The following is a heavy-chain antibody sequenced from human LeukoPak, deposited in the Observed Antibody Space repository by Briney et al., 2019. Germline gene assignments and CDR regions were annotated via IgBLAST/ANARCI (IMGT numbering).Heavy chain of an antibody. V-gene: IGHV3-48*02. Sequence: PGGSLRLSCAASGFTFSSYSMNWVRQAPGKGLEWLACTSLSSTIIYYANSVKGRFTISRDNAKNTLYLQMNSLRDEDTAVYYCARGAGALDYWGQGILGTVSS. CDR2: TSLSSTII. D-gene: IGHD1-26*01. CDR1: GFTFSSYS. J-gene: IGHJ4*02. CDR3: ARGAGALDY.